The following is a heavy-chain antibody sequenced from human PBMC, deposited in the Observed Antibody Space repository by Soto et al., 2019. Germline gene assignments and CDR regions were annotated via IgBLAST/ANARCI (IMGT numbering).Heavy chain of an antibody. CDR2: IDPSDSYT. CDR3: ARDMHAGFTHYFDP. CDR1: GYSFTSYW. Sequence: PGESLKISCKGSGYSFTSYWISWVRQMPGKGLEWMGRIDPSDSYTNYNPSLQSRVTISLDTSKNQLSLKLTSMTAADTAVYYCARDMHAGFTHYFDPWGQGTLVTVSS. V-gene: IGHV5-10-1*01. D-gene: IGHD1-26*01. J-gene: IGHJ5*02.